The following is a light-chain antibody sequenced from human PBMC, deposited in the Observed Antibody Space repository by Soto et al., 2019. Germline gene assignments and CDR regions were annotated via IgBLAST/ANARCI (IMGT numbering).Light chain of an antibody. CDR3: SSYTTSSALVV. J-gene: IGLJ2*01. CDR2: EVS. CDR1: SSDVGAYNF. Sequence: QSALTQPASVSGSPGQSITISCSGTSSDVGAYNFDSWYQQYPGKAPKLMIFEVSNRPSGVSDRFSGSKSGNMASLTISGLQAEDEADYYCSSYTTSSALVVFGGGTKLTVL. V-gene: IGLV2-14*01.